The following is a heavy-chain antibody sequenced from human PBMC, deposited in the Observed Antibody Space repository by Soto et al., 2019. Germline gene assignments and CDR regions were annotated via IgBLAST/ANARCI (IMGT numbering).Heavy chain of an antibody. Sequence: GESLKISCKGSEYNFSTYWIAWVRQMPGKGLEWMGIIYPGDSDTRYSQSFQGHFAMSVDKSINTAYLQWNSLETSDTAMFYCARLLGYSFGHQEFFDYWGQGTPVTVSS. CDR3: ARLLGYSFGHQEFFDY. D-gene: IGHD5-18*01. J-gene: IGHJ4*02. V-gene: IGHV5-51*01. CDR1: EYNFSTYW. CDR2: IYPGDSDT.